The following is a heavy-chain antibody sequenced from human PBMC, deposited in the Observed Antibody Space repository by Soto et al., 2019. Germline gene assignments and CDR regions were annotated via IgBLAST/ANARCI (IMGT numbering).Heavy chain of an antibody. CDR1: GFTFNSYW. J-gene: IGHJ4*02. CDR2: IKGDETTL. Sequence: EVQVMESGGGLVQPGGSLRLSWAVSGFTFNSYWMHWVRQAPGKGLEWVSRIKGDETTLNYADFVKGRFTISRDNAKNTVYLQLNSLRAEDTALYFCARGGLGSYLLDHWGQGALVTVSS. V-gene: IGHV3-74*01. CDR3: ARGGLGSYLLDH. D-gene: IGHD3-10*01.